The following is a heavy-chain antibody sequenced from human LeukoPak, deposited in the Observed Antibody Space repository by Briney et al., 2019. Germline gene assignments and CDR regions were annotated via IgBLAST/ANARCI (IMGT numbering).Heavy chain of an antibody. CDR2: ISGSGGST. CDR1: GFTFSSYA. Sequence: GGSLRLSCAASGFTFSSYAMSWVRQAPGKGLEWVSAISGSGGSTYYADSVKGRFTISRDNSKNTLYLQMNSLRAEDTAVYYCAKGLYSSTWYYLDPWGQGTLVTVSS. V-gene: IGHV3-23*01. D-gene: IGHD6-13*01. CDR3: AKGLYSSTWYYLDP. J-gene: IGHJ5*02.